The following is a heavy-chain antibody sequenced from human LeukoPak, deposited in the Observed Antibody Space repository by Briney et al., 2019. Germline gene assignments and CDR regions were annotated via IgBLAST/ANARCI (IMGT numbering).Heavy chain of an antibody. CDR3: ARLAGSSGLAGGFDI. D-gene: IGHD3-22*01. Sequence: GGSLRLSCAASGFTFSNAWMSWVRQAPGKGLEWVGRIKSKTDGGTTDYAAPVKGRFTISRDDSKNTLYLQMNSLKTEDTAVYYCARLAGSSGLAGGFDIWGQGTMVTVSS. CDR1: GFTFSNAW. J-gene: IGHJ3*02. CDR2: IKSKTDGGTT. V-gene: IGHV3-15*01.